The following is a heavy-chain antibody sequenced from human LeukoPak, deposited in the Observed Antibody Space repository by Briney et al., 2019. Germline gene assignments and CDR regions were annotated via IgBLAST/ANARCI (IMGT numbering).Heavy chain of an antibody. Sequence: SETLSLTCAVYGESFSGYYWSWIRQPPGKGLEWIGEINHSGTTNYNPSLKSRVTISVDTSKNQFSLKLSSVTAADTAVYFCARVKYGDYSKDFDYWGQGTLVTVSS. D-gene: IGHD4-17*01. J-gene: IGHJ4*02. V-gene: IGHV4-34*01. CDR2: INHSGTT. CDR1: GESFSGYY. CDR3: ARVKYGDYSKDFDY.